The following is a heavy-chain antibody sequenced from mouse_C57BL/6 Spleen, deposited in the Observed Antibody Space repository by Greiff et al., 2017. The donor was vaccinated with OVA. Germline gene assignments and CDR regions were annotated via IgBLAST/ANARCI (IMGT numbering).Heavy chain of an antibody. J-gene: IGHJ2*01. CDR2: INPNYGTT. D-gene: IGHD2-3*01. CDR3: ARRGIYDGYGGYYFDD. Sequence: VQLQQSGPELVKPGASVKISCKASGYSFTDYNMNWVKQSNGKSLEWIGVINPNYGTTSYNQKFKGKATLTVDQSSSTAYMQLNSLKSEDSAVYYCARRGIYDGYGGYYFDDWGQGTTLTVSS. V-gene: IGHV1-39*01. CDR1: GYSFTDYN.